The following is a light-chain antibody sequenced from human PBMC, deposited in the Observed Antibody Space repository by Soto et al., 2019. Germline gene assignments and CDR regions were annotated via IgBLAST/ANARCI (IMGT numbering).Light chain of an antibody. CDR3: AAWDDSLNGYV. Sequence: QSVLTQPLSASGTPGQRVTISCSGSSSNIGSNTVNWYQQLPGTAPKLLIYSNNHRPSGVPDRLSGSKSVTSASLAISGLQSEDEADYYCAAWDDSLNGYVLGTGTKVTVL. CDR2: SNN. CDR1: SSNIGSNT. V-gene: IGLV1-44*01. J-gene: IGLJ1*01.